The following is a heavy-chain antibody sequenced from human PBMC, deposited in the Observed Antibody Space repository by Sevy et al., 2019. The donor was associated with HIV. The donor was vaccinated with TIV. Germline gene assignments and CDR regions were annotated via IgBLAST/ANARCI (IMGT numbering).Heavy chain of an antibody. D-gene: IGHD1-7*01. CDR1: GFTFSNYW. J-gene: IGHJ4*02. V-gene: IGHV3-7*04. Sequence: GGSLRLSCAASGFTFSNYWMNWVRQAPGKGLEWVANIKQDGSDKYYVDSVRGRFTISRDNAKNSLYLQMNSLRAEDTAVYYGARAWNYARDYWGQGTLVTVSS. CDR3: ARAWNYARDY. CDR2: IKQDGSDK.